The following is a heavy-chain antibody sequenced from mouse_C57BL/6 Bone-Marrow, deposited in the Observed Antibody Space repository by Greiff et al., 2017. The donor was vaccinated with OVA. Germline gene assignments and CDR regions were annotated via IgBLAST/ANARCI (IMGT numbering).Heavy chain of an antibody. D-gene: IGHD2-2*01. CDR1: GYTFTDYE. J-gene: IGHJ4*01. CDR2: IDPENGGT. Sequence: VQLQQSGAELVRPGASVKLSCKASGYTFTDYEMHWVKQTPEHGLEWIGAIDPENGGTAYNQQFKGKAILSPDKSSSTAYMELRSLTSEDSAVYYCTRGGYYDAMDYWGQGTSVTVSS. V-gene: IGHV1-15*01. CDR3: TRGGYYDAMDY.